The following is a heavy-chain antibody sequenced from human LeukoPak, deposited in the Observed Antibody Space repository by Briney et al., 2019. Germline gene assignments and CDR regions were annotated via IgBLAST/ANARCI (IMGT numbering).Heavy chain of an antibody. V-gene: IGHV3-30*18. J-gene: IGHJ4*02. CDR2: ISNDGSKK. CDR3: AKDRYSYAFEYSDS. D-gene: IGHD5-18*01. CDR1: GFTLSSYG. Sequence: GGSLRLSCAASGFTLSSYGMHWVRQAPGKGLDWVAVISNDGSKKYYADSVKGRFTISRDNSKNTLSLQVSSLRAEDTAVYYCAKDRYSYAFEYSDSWGQGTLVTVSS.